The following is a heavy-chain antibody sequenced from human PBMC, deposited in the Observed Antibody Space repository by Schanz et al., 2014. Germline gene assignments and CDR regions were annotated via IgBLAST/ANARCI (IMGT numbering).Heavy chain of an antibody. J-gene: IGHJ6*02. Sequence: EVQLVESGGGLVQPGGSLRLSCAASGFTVSINYMSWVRQAPGKGLEWVSVIYSGGSTYYADSVKGRFTISRDNSKNTLSPQTTSLRAEATAVYFCARGYSSSMDVWGQGTTVTVSS. CDR1: GFTVSINY. CDR2: IYSGGST. D-gene: IGHD6-6*01. CDR3: ARGYSSSMDV. V-gene: IGHV3-66*01.